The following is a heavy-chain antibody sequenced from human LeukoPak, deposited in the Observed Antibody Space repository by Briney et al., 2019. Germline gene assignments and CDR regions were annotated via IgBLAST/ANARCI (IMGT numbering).Heavy chain of an antibody. D-gene: IGHD3-10*01. CDR2: INPSGGRI. Sequence: GASVKVSCKASGGTFSNYAITWVRQAPGQGLEWMGIINPSGGRISYAQTFQGRVTMTSDMSTSTVYMELSSLRSEDTAVYYCARDLGARRELLYFDLQYWGQGSLVTVSS. CDR3: ARDLGARRELLYFDLQY. CDR1: GGTFSNYA. V-gene: IGHV1-46*01. J-gene: IGHJ4*02.